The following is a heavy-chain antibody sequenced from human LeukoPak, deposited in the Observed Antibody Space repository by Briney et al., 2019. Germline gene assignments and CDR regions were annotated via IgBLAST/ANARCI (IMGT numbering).Heavy chain of an antibody. D-gene: IGHD5-18*01. CDR1: GFTFSSYH. CDR2: IGSSGSYI. J-gene: IGHJ4*02. Sequence: GGSLRLSCEVSGFTFSSYHMKWVRQAPGKGLEWVSSIGSSGSYIYYADSLTGRFTISRDNAKNSLYLQMNSLRAEDTAMYYCARRATTERGHSYGLDFWGQGTLVTVSS. CDR3: ARRATTERGHSYGLDF. V-gene: IGHV3-21*01.